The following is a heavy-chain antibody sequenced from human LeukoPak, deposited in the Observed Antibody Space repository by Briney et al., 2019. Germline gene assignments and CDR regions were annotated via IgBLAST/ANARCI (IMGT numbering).Heavy chain of an antibody. V-gene: IGHV3-7*03. J-gene: IGHJ3*01. CDR1: GFTFSGFW. CDR2: INSDGSEG. Sequence: SGGSLRLSCAVSGFTFSGFWMSWSRQAPGKGLEWVASINSDGSEGYYADVVKGRFTISRDNAKNSLYLQINSLRAEDTAVCYCARSSYSSSSSVWGQGTMVTVSS. CDR3: ARSSYSSSSSV. D-gene: IGHD6-6*01.